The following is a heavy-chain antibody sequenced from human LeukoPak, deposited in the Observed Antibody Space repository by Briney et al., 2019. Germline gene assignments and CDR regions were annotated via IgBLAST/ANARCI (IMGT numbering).Heavy chain of an antibody. V-gene: IGHV4-59*01. CDR3: ARDRHGGSYYYYYGMDV. D-gene: IGHD2-15*01. CDR2: IYYSGST. J-gene: IGHJ6*02. Sequence: SETLSLTCTVSGGSISSYYWSWIRQPPGKGLEWIGYIYYSGSTNYNPSLKSRVTISVDTSKNQFSLKLSSVTAADTAVYYCARDRHGGSYYYYYGMDVWGQGTTVTVSS. CDR1: GGSISSYY.